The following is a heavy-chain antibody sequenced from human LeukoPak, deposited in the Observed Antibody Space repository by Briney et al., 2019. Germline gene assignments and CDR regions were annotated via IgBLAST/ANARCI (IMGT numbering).Heavy chain of an antibody. V-gene: IGHV1-8*03. CDR1: GYTFTSYD. Sequence: ASVKVSCKASGYTFTSYDINWVRQATGQGLEWMGWMNPNSGNTGYAQKFQGRVTITRNTSISTAYMELSSLRSEDTAVYYCARGPYYDFWSGYLRSYDAFDIWGRGTMVTVSS. J-gene: IGHJ3*02. CDR3: ARGPYYDFWSGYLRSYDAFDI. D-gene: IGHD3-3*01. CDR2: MNPNSGNT.